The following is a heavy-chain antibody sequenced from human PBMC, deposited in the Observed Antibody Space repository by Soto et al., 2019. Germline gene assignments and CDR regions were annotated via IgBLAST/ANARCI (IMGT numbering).Heavy chain of an antibody. V-gene: IGHV1-46*02. J-gene: IGHJ4*02. Sequence: SVKVSWKQSGYRFNSCYRHWLRQAPGQALEWMGVIHPSGGGTTYAQKFLGRVTVTRDTSTTTVFMELSSLRSDDTAVYYCARGGHIAVVTASFDYWGQGTLVTVSS. CDR2: IHPSGGGT. D-gene: IGHD2-21*02. CDR1: GYRFNSCY. CDR3: ARGGHIAVVTASFDY.